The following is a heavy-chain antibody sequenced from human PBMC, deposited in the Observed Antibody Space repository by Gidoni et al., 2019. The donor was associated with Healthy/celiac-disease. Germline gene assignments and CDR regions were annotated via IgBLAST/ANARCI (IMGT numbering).Heavy chain of an antibody. Sequence: VQLVESGGGLVPPGGSLRLSCPASGFTFSSYWMSWVRQAPGKGLGWVANIKQDGSEKYYVDSVKGRFTISRDNAKNSLYLQMNSLRAEDTAVYYCARGDPWVGIDYWGQGTLVTVSS. CDR1: GFTFSSYW. CDR2: IKQDGSEK. CDR3: ARGDPWVGIDY. V-gene: IGHV3-7*01. D-gene: IGHD7-27*01. J-gene: IGHJ4*02.